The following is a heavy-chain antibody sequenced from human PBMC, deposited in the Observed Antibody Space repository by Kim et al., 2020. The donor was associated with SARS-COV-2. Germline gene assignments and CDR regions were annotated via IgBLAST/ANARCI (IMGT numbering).Heavy chain of an antibody. Sequence: AQKFHGRVTITADKSTSTAYMELSSLRSEDTAVYYCARGTGVLEWSGMDVWGQGTTVTVSS. CDR3: ARGTGVLEWSGMDV. J-gene: IGHJ6*02. V-gene: IGHV1-69*04. D-gene: IGHD3-3*01.